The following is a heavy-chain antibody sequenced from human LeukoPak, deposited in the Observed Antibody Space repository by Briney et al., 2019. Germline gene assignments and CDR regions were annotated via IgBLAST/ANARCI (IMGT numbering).Heavy chain of an antibody. V-gene: IGHV4-39*07. CDR2: AYYSGST. Sequence: SETLPLTCTVSDVSVTTRDSYWGWIRQPPGKGLEWIGSAYYSGSTYFNPSLKSRLSISVDTSKNQFSLRLTSVTAADTAVYYCVRDSPYSSGWYRFFDLWGRGTLVTVTS. CDR1: DVSVTTRDSY. CDR3: VRDSPYSSGWYRFFDL. J-gene: IGHJ2*01. D-gene: IGHD6-19*01.